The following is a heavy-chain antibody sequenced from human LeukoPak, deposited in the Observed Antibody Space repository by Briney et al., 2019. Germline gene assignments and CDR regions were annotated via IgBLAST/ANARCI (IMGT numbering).Heavy chain of an antibody. CDR2: VASDGSST. V-gene: IGHV3-74*01. D-gene: IGHD1-1*01. CDR1: GFTFSSYW. Sequence: GGSLRLSCAASGFTFSSYWMNWVRQAPGKGLVWVSRVASDGSSTTYADSVKGRFTISRDNSKNTLYLRMNSLRVEDTALYYCAKLRELVTYYYYYGLDVWGQGTTVTVSS. CDR3: AKLRELVTYYYYYGLDV. J-gene: IGHJ6*02.